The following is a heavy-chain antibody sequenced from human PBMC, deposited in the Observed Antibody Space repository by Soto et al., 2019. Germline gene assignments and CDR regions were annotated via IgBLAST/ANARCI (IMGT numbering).Heavy chain of an antibody. CDR3: ARAPRLQYSSGYFEIGTYYFDY. D-gene: IGHD3-22*01. CDR1: GGTFSSYA. CDR2: IIPIFGTA. J-gene: IGHJ4*02. Sequence: SVKVSCKASGGTFSSYAISWVRQAPGQGLEWMGGIIPIFGTANYAQKFQGRVTITADESTSTAYMELSSLRSEDTAVYYCARAPRLQYSSGYFEIGTYYFDYWGQGTLVTVSS. V-gene: IGHV1-69*13.